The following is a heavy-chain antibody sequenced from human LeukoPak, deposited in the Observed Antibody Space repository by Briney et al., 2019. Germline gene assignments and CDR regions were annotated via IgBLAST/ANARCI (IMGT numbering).Heavy chain of an antibody. D-gene: IGHD3-3*01. CDR1: GGSISSGSYY. CDR3: ASSRSITIFGVVITPFDY. J-gene: IGHJ4*02. CDR2: IYTSGST. V-gene: IGHV4-61*02. Sequence: SQTLSLTCTVSGGSISSGSYYWSWIRQPAGKGLEWIGRIYTSGSTNYNPSLTSRVTISVDTSKNQFSLKLSSVTAADTAVYYCASSRSITIFGVVITPFDYWGQGTLVTVSS.